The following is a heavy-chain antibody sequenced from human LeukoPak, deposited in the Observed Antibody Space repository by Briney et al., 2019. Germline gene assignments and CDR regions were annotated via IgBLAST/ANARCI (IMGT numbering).Heavy chain of an antibody. J-gene: IGHJ5*02. CDR2: IYYSGST. V-gene: IGHV4-59*08. D-gene: IGHD6-13*01. CDR3: ARTYIAAATNWFDP. CDR1: GGSISSYY. Sequence: PSETLSLTCTVSGGSISSYYWSWIRQPPGKGLEWIGYIYYSGSTNYSPSLKSRVTISVDTSKNQFSLKLSSVTAADTAVYYCARTYIAAATNWFDPWGQGTLVTVSS.